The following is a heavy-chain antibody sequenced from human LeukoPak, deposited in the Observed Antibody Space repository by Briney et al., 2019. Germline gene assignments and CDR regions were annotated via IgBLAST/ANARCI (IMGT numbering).Heavy chain of an antibody. J-gene: IGHJ5*02. Sequence: ASVKVSCKTTGGRFKSYGFSWVRQAPGQGLEWMGWINPNSGGTNYAQKFQGRVTMTRDTSISTAYMELSRLRSDDTAVYYCARARGYGNWFDPWGQGTLVTVSS. CDR2: INPNSGGT. CDR3: ARARGYGNWFDP. V-gene: IGHV1-2*02. CDR1: GGRFKSYG. D-gene: IGHD3-22*01.